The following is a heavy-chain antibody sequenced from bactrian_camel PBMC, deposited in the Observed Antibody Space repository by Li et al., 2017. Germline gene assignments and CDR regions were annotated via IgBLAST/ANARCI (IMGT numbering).Heavy chain of an antibody. D-gene: IGHD2*01. CDR2: ISSGSGFDT. Sequence: VQLVESGGDLVRPGGSLTLSCAASGFTVSSTAMSWVRQAPGKGLEWVAGISSGSGFDTYYTDSVKGRFTIARDNAKNVLYLQMNDLKSEDTALYYCATVGRVLADFTYWGQGTQVTVS. J-gene: IGHJ6*01. V-gene: IGHV3S31*01. CDR3: ATVGRVLADFTY. CDR1: GFTVSSTA.